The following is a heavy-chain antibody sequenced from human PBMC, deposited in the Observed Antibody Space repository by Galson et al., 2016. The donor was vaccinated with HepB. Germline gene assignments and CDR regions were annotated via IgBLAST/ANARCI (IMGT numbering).Heavy chain of an antibody. V-gene: IGHV4-59*01. D-gene: IGHD7-27*01. CDR1: GGPISRFH. J-gene: IGHJ3*02. Sequence: ETRSLTRYVSGGPISRFHWSWIRQAPGKGLEWIGYIYYTGRTNYNPSLKSRVTISVDTSKNQFSLKLTTVTAADTAVYYCARAGSYAFDIWGQGTMVTVSS. CDR3: ARAGSYAFDI. CDR2: IYYTGRT.